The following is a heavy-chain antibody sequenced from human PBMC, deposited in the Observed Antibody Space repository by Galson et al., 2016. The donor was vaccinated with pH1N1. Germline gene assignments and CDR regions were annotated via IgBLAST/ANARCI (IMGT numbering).Heavy chain of an antibody. Sequence: SLRLSCAASGFGFSSYAMHWVRQAPGQGLEWVAFISLDSSSKYYVDSVRGRFTVSRDNPKNTLFLQMNSLRAEDTAIYYCARDSSLWSAEWELFDYWGQGTLVTVSS. CDR2: ISLDSSSK. D-gene: IGHD1-26*01. CDR1: GFGFSSYA. J-gene: IGHJ4*02. CDR3: ARDSSLWSAEWELFDY. V-gene: IGHV3-30*04.